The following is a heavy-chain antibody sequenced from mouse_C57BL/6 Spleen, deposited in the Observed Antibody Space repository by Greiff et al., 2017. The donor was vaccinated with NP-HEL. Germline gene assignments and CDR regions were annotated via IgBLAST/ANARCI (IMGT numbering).Heavy chain of an antibody. J-gene: IGHJ2*01. CDR1: GFTFSDYG. CDR2: ISSGSSTI. Sequence: EVMLVESGGGLVKPGGSLKLSCAASGFTFSDYGMHWVRQAPEKGLEWVAYISSGSSTIYYADTVKGRFTISRDNAKNTLFLQMTSLRSEDTAMYYCARRASYYSNDFDYWGQGTTLTVSS. CDR3: ARRASYYSNDFDY. D-gene: IGHD2-5*01. V-gene: IGHV5-17*01.